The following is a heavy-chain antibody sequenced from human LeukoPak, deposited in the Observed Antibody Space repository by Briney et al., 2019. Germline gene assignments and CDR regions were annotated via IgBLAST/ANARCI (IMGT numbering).Heavy chain of an antibody. Sequence: GGSLRLSCAASGFTFSSYAMHWVRQAPGKGLEWVANIKTDGSEKYYVDSVKGRFTISRDNAKNSLYLQMNSPRAEDTAVYYCARGYTGYFPWGQGTLVIVSS. CDR1: GFTFSSYA. J-gene: IGHJ5*02. CDR2: IKTDGSEK. V-gene: IGHV3-7*03. D-gene: IGHD3-9*01. CDR3: ARGYTGYFP.